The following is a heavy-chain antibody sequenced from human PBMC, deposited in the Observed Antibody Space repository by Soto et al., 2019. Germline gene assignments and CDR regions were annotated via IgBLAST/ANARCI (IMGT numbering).Heavy chain of an antibody. CDR3: ARGTVTGSEYNFYYYGMDV. J-gene: IGHJ6*02. CDR2: IIPIFGNT. V-gene: IGHV1-69*12. CDR1: GGTLNSYA. D-gene: IGHD1-1*01. Sequence: QVQLVQSGVEVKKPGSSVKVSCKASGGTLNSYAIDWVRQAPGQGLEWMGGIIPIFGNTYYAQRLQGRVKLTADESTRTAYMELSTVTSEDTAVYYCARGTVTGSEYNFYYYGMDVWGQGTTVIVSS.